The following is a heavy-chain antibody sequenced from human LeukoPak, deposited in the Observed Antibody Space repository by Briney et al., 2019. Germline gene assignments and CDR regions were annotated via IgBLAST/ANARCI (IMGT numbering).Heavy chain of an antibody. D-gene: IGHD3-10*01. J-gene: IGHJ5*02. CDR1: GGSISSYY. V-gene: IGHV4-59*01. CDR2: IYYSGST. CDR3: ARGLDGLGSYYPYNWFDP. Sequence: SETLSLTCTVSGGSISSYYWSWIRQPPGKGLEWIGYIYYSGSTNYNPSLKSRVTISVDTSKNQFSLKLSSVTAADTAVYYCARGLDGLGSYYPYNWFDPWGQGTLVTVSS.